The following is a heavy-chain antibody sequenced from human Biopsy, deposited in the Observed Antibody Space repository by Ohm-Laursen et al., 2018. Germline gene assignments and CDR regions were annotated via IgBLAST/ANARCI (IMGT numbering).Heavy chain of an antibody. CDR1: GGSFTGHY. V-gene: IGHV4-59*11. D-gene: IGHD4-23*01. J-gene: IGHJ1*01. Sequence: SDTLSLTCAVSGGSFTGHYWTWIRQPPGKGLEWIGHISHTGYTSYKSSLKSRVTISLDTSRKHFSLRLTSLAAADTAVYYCARGSNEYGGLYFPHWDQGTLVTVSP. CDR2: ISHTGYT. CDR3: ARGSNEYGGLYFPH.